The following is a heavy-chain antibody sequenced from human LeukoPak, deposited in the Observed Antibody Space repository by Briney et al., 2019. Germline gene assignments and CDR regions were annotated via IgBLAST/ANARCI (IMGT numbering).Heavy chain of an antibody. CDR3: PRDFGSRGSGTVYYFDY. CDR1: GFTFSSYG. Sequence: GGSLRLSCAASGFTFSSYGMTWVRQAPGKGLEWVANINQDGSEKYYVDSVKGRFTISRDNAKNSVYLQMDSLRVEDTALYYCPRDFGSRGSGTVYYFDYWGQGTLVTVSS. J-gene: IGHJ4*02. CDR2: INQDGSEK. V-gene: IGHV3-7*01. D-gene: IGHD3-10*01.